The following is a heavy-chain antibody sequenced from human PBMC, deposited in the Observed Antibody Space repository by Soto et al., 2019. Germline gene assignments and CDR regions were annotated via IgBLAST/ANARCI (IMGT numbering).Heavy chain of an antibody. CDR1: GFIVSTNH. CDR2: IISGGDT. D-gene: IGHD6-13*01. CDR3: AKGIAEGVSAADY. J-gene: IGHJ4*02. Sequence: EVQLVESGGGLVQPGGSLRLSCAASGFIVSTNHVNWVRQAPGEGLEWVSVIISGGDTFYADSVKGRFTISRDNSKNTVYLQMNSLRAEDTAMYYCAKGIAEGVSAADYWGQGTLVTVSS. V-gene: IGHV3-66*01.